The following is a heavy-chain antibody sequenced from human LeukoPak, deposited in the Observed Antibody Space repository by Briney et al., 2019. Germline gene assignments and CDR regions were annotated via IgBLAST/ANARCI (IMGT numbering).Heavy chain of an antibody. CDR1: GYTFTGYL. V-gene: IGHV1-2*02. CDR2: INPDSGGT. J-gene: IGHJ6*02. D-gene: IGHD3-10*01. CDR3: ARVKKVRGDYYSYGMDV. Sequence: ASVKVSCKASGYTFTGYLIHWVRQAPGQGLEWMGWINPDSGGTKYAQKFQGRVTMTRGTSINTAFMELSSLRSDDTAVYYCARVKKVRGDYYSYGMDVWGQGTTDTVSS.